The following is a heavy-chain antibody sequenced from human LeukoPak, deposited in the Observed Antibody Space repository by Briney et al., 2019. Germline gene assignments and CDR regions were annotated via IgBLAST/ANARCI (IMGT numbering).Heavy chain of an antibody. V-gene: IGHV1-2*02. CDR3: ARGDERSSTTRIGYYYYGMDV. D-gene: IGHD6-6*01. CDR2: INPNSGGT. J-gene: IGHJ6*02. CDR1: GYTFTGYY. Sequence: ASVKVSCKASGYTFTGYYMHWVRQAPGQGLEWMGWINPNSGGTNYAQKFQGRVTMTRDTSISTAYMELSRLRSDDTAVYYCARGDERSSTTRIGYYYYGMDVWGQGTTVTVSS.